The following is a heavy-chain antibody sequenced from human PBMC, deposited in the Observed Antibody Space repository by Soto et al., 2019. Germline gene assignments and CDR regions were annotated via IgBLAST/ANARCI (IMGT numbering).Heavy chain of an antibody. CDR2: MTDSGGST. CDR1: GFSFSSYV. J-gene: IGHJ4*02. V-gene: IGHV3-23*01. D-gene: IGHD6-13*01. CDR3: AKASDSSWPYYFDS. Sequence: EVQLLESGGTLVQPGGSLRLSCTASGFSFSSYVMAWVRQAPGKGLEWVSAMTDSGGSTYYTDSMKGRFIISRDNSEKTLYLQMNSLRAEDTAVYYCAKASDSSWPYYFDSWGQGTLVTVSS.